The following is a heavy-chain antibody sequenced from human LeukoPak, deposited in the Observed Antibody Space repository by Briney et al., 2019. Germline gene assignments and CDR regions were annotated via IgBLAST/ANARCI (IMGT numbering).Heavy chain of an antibody. V-gene: IGHV1-8*03. CDR2: MNPNSGNT. J-gene: IGHJ3*02. CDR1: GYTFTSYD. Sequence: ASVTVSCKASGYTFTSYDINWVRQAPGQGLEWMGWMNPNSGNTGYAQKFQGRVTITRNTSISTAYMELSSLRSEDTAVYYCARATVSAFDIWGQGTMVTVSS. D-gene: IGHD3-16*02. CDR3: ARATVSAFDI.